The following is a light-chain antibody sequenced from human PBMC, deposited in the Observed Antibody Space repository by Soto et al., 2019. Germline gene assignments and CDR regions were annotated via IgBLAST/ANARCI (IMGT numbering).Light chain of an antibody. CDR1: SSNIGSNY. V-gene: IGLV1-47*01. Sequence: QSVLTQPPSASGTPGQRVTISCSGRSSNIGSNYVYWYQQLPGTAPKLLIYRNNQRPSGVPDRFSGSKSGTSASLAISGLRSEDEADYYCAAWDDSLSGNYVFGTGTQLTVL. J-gene: IGLJ1*01. CDR2: RNN. CDR3: AAWDDSLSGNYV.